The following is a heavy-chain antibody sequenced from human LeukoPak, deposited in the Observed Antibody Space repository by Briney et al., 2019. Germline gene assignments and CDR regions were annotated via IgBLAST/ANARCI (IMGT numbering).Heavy chain of an antibody. CDR3: SSEPGIQLWSQYY. D-gene: IGHD5-18*01. CDR1: GFTFSNYW. Sequence: PGGSLRLSCAASGFTFSNYWMHWVRHAPGKGLVWVSRINSEGSSTTYADSVKGRFTISRDNAKNMLYLQMNSLRAEDTAVYFCSSEPGIQLWSQYYWGQGTLVTVSS. V-gene: IGHV3-74*01. J-gene: IGHJ4*02. CDR2: INSEGSST.